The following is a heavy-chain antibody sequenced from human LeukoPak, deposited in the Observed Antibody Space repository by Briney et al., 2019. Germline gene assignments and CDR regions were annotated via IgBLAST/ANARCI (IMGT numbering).Heavy chain of an antibody. J-gene: IGHJ3*02. CDR3: ARDRSGGSGNDAFDI. CDR2: IYFSGIT. D-gene: IGHD2-15*01. V-gene: IGHV4-31*03. Sequence: PSQTLSLTCTVSGDSISSGGSHWSWIRQHPGKGLEWIAYIYFSGITYYNPSLKSRVTMSVDTSKNQFSLNLTSVTAADTAVYYCARDRSGGSGNDAFDIWGQGTMVIVSS. CDR1: GDSISSGGSH.